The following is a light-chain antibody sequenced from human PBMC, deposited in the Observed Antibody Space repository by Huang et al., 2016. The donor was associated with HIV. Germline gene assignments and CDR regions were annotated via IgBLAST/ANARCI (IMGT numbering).Light chain of an antibody. CDR3: QQSYTSPHT. Sequence: DVELTQSPSSLSASVGDRITITCRASHRVINSLNWYQQLPEEAPRLLIYATSKLQSGVPSRFTGSGSGTDFALTINGLRPEDFATYYCQQSYTSPHTFGQGTKLE. V-gene: IGKV1-39*01. CDR1: HRVINS. J-gene: IGKJ2*01. CDR2: ATS.